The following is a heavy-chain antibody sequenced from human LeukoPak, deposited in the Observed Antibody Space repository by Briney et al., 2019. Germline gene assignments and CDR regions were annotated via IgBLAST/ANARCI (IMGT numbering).Heavy chain of an antibody. CDR3: ARYSTSYGWLDP. CDR1: GFTVSTNF. Sequence: GGSLRLSCVASGFTVSTNFMSWVCQAPGKGLEWVSGLFIAGNTNYVHSVQGRFTISRDHSKNTLYLQINSLRAEDTAVYYCARYSTSYGWLDPWGQGTLVTVSS. D-gene: IGHD2/OR15-2a*01. V-gene: IGHV3-53*01. CDR2: LFIAGNT. J-gene: IGHJ5*02.